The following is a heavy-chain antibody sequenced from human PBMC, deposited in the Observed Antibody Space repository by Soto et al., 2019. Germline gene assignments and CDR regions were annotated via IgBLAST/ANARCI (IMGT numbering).Heavy chain of an antibody. CDR2: IYPGDSDT. CDR3: ARSYYYDSSGYYKDYYYYGMDV. D-gene: IGHD3-22*01. J-gene: IGHJ6*02. V-gene: IGHV5-51*01. CDR1: GYSFTSYW. Sequence: GESLKISCKGSGYSFTSYWIGWVRQMPGKGLEWMGIIYPGDSDTRYSPSFQGQVTISADKSISTAYLQWSSLKASDTAMYYCARSYYYDSSGYYKDYYYYGMDVWGQGTTVTVSS.